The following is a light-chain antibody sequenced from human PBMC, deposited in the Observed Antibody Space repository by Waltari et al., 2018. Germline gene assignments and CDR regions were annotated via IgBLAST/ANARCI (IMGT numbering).Light chain of an antibody. CDR1: TSHIGNYY. V-gene: IGLV1-51*01. J-gene: IGLJ2*01. Sequence: QSVLTQPPSVSAAPGQKVTISCSGGTSHIGNYYVSWYHHLPGAAPTLLIYDSEKPPSGMPDRFSASKSGTSATLGITGLQIGDESDYYCATWDNSLTDVVFGGGTKLTVL. CDR2: DSE. CDR3: ATWDNSLTDVV.